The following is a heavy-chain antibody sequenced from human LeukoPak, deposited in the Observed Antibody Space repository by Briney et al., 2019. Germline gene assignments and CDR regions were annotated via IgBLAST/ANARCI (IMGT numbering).Heavy chain of an antibody. CDR1: GGSISSSSYY. CDR2: IYYSGRT. D-gene: IGHD3-16*01. CDR3: ASLGNLGYYFHY. J-gene: IGHJ4*02. V-gene: IGHV4-39*01. Sequence: PSETLSLTCTVSGGSISSSSYYWGWIRQPPGKGLEWIGSIYYSGRTYYNPSLESRVTISVDTSKNQFSLKLSSVTAADTAMYDCASLGNLGYYFHYWGQGTLVTVSS.